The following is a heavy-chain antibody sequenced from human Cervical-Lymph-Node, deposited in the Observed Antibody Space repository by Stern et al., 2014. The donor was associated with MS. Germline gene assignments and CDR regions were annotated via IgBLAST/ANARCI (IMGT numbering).Heavy chain of an antibody. CDR1: GGSISTYT. CDR2: IIPALNVA. Sequence: DQLVESGAELKKPGSSVKVSCKASGGSISTYTITWVRQAPGQGLEWMGRIIPALNVANYAQKFQGRLTITADKSTSTAYMEMSSLRSDDTAVYYCAGPAPLDWGQGTLVTVSS. V-gene: IGHV1-69*02. J-gene: IGHJ4*02. D-gene: IGHD2-2*01. CDR3: AGPAPLD.